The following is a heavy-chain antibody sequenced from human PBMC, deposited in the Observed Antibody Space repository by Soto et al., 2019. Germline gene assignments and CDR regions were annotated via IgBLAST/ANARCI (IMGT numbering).Heavy chain of an antibody. J-gene: IGHJ6*02. V-gene: IGHV3-30*18. D-gene: IGHD2-2*01. Sequence: QVQLVESGGGVVQPGRSLRLSCAASGFTFSSYGMHWFRQAPGKGLEWVAVISYDGSNKYYADSVKGRFTISRDNSKNTLYLQMNSLRAEDTAVYYCAKDRIVVVPAAISHYYYGMDVWGQGTTVTVSS. CDR2: ISYDGSNK. CDR3: AKDRIVVVPAAISHYYYGMDV. CDR1: GFTFSSYG.